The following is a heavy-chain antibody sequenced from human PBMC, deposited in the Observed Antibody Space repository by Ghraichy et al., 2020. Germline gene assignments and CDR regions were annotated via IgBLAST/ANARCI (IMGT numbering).Heavy chain of an antibody. J-gene: IGHJ3*02. D-gene: IGHD2-15*01. CDR2: IYYSGST. Sequence: LRLSCTVSGGSISSGGYYWSWIRQHPGKGLEWIGYIYYSGSTYYNPSLKSRVTISVDTSKNQFSLKLSSVTAADTAVYYCARGGYYSDAFDIWGQGTMVTVSS. CDR3: ARGGYYSDAFDI. CDR1: GGSISSGGYY. V-gene: IGHV4-31*03.